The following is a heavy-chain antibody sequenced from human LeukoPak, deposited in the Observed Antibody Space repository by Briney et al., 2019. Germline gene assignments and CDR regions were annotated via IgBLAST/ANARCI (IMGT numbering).Heavy chain of an antibody. D-gene: IGHD2-15*01. V-gene: IGHV1-69*04. CDR3: TRDHCSPGTCLGGH. Sequence: ASVKVSCKASGDTFIPYTFSWVRQAPGQGLEWIGRIIPSLDVANYAHKFQGRVTLSVDRDTATTYMEVTSLRSEDTAIYYCTRDHCSPGTCLGGHWGQGTLVTVSS. J-gene: IGHJ4*02. CDR1: GDTFIPYT. CDR2: IIPSLDVA.